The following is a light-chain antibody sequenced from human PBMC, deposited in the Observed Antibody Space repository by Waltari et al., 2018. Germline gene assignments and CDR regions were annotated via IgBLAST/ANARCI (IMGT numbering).Light chain of an antibody. CDR2: DAS. V-gene: IGKV1-33*01. CDR1: QDISNN. CDR3: QQYDNFPAT. Sequence: DIQMTQSPTSLSASVGDRVTITCQASQDISNNLNWYQQKPGKAPKLLIYDASNLEIGVPSTFTGSGSGTDFTFTISSLQPEDIATYYCQQYDNFPATFGGGTKVEIK. J-gene: IGKJ4*01.